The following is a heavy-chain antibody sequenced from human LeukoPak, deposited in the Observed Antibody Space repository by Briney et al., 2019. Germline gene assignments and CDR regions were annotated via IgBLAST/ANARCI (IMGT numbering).Heavy chain of an antibody. Sequence: SETLSLTCAVYGGSFSGYYWSWIRQPPGKGLEWIGGINHSGSTNCNPSLKSRVTISVDMSKNQFSLKLSSVTAADTAVYYCARGWRPLYYDFWSGYYLDYWGQGTLVTVSS. D-gene: IGHD3-3*01. CDR1: GGSFSGYY. CDR3: ARGWRPLYYDFWSGYYLDY. CDR2: INHSGST. J-gene: IGHJ4*02. V-gene: IGHV4-34*01.